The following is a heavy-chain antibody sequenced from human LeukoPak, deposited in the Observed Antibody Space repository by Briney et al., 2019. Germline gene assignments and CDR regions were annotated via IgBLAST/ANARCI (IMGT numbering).Heavy chain of an antibody. J-gene: IGHJ5*02. D-gene: IGHD2-15*01. V-gene: IGHV3-21*01. CDR3: ARDPVRYCSGGSCRGFDP. Sequence: NAGGSLRLSCAASGFTFSSYSMNWVRQAPGKGLEWVSSISSSSSYIYYADSVKGRFTISRDNAKNSLYLQMNSLRAEDTAVYYCARDPVRYCSGGSCRGFDPWGQGTLVIVSS. CDR2: ISSSSSYI. CDR1: GFTFSSYS.